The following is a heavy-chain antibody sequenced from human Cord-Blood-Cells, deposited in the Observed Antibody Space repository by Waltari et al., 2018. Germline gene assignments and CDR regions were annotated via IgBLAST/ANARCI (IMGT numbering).Heavy chain of an antibody. CDR1: GYSFTSYW. D-gene: IGHD6-19*01. J-gene: IGHJ6*02. V-gene: IGHV5-51*01. CDR3: ARHSSPYYYYYGMDV. CDR2: VNPGDADT. Sequence: EVQLVQSGAEVKKPGESLKISCKGSGYSFTSYWIGWVRQMPGKGLEWMGIVNPGDADTRYSPSFQGQVTISADKSISTAYLQWSSLKASDTAMYYCARHSSPYYYYYGMDVWGQGTTVTVSS.